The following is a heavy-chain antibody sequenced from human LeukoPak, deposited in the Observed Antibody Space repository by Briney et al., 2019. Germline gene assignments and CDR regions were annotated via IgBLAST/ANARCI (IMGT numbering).Heavy chain of an antibody. CDR3: ARMSNSSPIIDY. D-gene: IGHD6-13*01. Sequence: PSETLSLTCTVSGGSISSYYWTWIRQPPGKGLEWIGYIYYSGSTNYNPSLKSRVTISVDTAKNQFSLKLTSVTATDTAVYYCARMSNSSPIIDYWGEGTLVTVSS. J-gene: IGHJ4*02. V-gene: IGHV4-59*01. CDR1: GGSISSYY. CDR2: IYYSGST.